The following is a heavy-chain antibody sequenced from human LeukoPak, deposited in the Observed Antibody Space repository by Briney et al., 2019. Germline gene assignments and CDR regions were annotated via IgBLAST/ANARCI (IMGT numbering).Heavy chain of an antibody. J-gene: IGHJ4*02. V-gene: IGHV4-34*01. D-gene: IGHD2-2*02. Sequence: PSETLSLTCAVYGGSFSGYYWSWIRQPPGKGLEWIGEINHSGSTNYNPSLKSRVTISVDTSKNQFSLKLSSVTAADTAVYYCARGRHIGYCSSTSCYRSGDYWGQGTLVTVSS. CDR3: ARGRHIGYCSSTSCYRSGDY. CDR2: INHSGST. CDR1: GGSFSGYY.